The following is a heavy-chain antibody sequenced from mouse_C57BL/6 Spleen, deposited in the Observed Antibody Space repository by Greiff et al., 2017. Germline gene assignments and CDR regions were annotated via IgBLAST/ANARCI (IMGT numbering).Heavy chain of an antibody. D-gene: IGHD1-1*01. CDR3: ARRYGSFYAMDY. CDR2: IYPGDGDT. Sequence: QVQLKQSGPELVKPGASVKISCKASGYAFSSSWMNWVKQRPGKGLEWIGRIYPGDGDTNYNGKFKGKATLTADKSSSTAYMQLSSLTSEDSAVYFCARRYGSFYAMDYWGQGTSVTVSS. V-gene: IGHV1-82*01. CDR1: GYAFSSSW. J-gene: IGHJ4*01.